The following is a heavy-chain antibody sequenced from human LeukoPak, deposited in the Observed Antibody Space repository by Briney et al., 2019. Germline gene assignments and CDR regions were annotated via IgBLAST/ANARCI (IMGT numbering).Heavy chain of an antibody. CDR1: GGSISSGDYY. CDR2: IYYSGST. D-gene: IGHD4-11*01. J-gene: IGHJ4*02. V-gene: IGHV4-30-4*01. Sequence: SETLSLTCTISGGSISSGDYYWSWIRQPPGKGLEWIGYIYYSGSTYYNPSLKSRVTISVDTSKNQFSLKLSSVTAADTAVYYCARLYYSNHVVLFDYWGQGTLVTVSS. CDR3: ARLYYSNHVVLFDY.